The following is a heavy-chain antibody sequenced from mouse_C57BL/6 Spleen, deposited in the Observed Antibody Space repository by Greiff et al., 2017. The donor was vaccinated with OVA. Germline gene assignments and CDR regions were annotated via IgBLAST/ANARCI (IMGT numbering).Heavy chain of an antibody. V-gene: IGHV5-17*01. Sequence: VQLQQSGGGLVKPGGSLKLSCATSGFTFSDYGMHWVRQAPEKGLEWVAYISSGSSTIYYADTVKGRFTISRDNAKNTLFLQMTSLRSEDTAMYYCARQNWDDYFDYWGQGTTLTVSS. J-gene: IGHJ2*01. CDR1: GFTFSDYG. CDR3: ARQNWDDYFDY. D-gene: IGHD4-1*01. CDR2: ISSGSSTI.